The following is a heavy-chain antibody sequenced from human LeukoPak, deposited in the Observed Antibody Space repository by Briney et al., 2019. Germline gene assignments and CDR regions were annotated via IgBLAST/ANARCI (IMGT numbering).Heavy chain of an antibody. CDR3: ARELGYCTNGVCSRGNAFDI. J-gene: IGHJ3*02. CDR2: IIPIFGTA. D-gene: IGHD2-8*01. V-gene: IGHV1-69*06. Sequence: SVKVSCKASGGTFSSYAISWVRQAPGQGLEWMGGIIPIFGTANYAQKFQGRVTITADKSTSTAYMELSSLRSEDTAVYYCARELGYCTNGVCSRGNAFDIWGQGTMVTVSS. CDR1: GGTFSSYA.